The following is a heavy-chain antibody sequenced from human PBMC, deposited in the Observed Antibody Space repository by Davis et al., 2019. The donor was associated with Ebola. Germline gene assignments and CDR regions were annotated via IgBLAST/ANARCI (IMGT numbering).Heavy chain of an antibody. V-gene: IGHV3-30*03. CDR3: ARVSGDSPFDY. J-gene: IGHJ4*02. D-gene: IGHD2-21*02. CDR2: ISYDGSAK. CDR1: GFTFSSYS. Sequence: GESLKISCAASGFTFSSYSMNWVRQAPGKGLEWVAFISYDGSAKLYADSVKGRFTISRDNSKNTLYLQMNSLRAEDTAVYYCARVSGDSPFDYWGQGTLVTVSS.